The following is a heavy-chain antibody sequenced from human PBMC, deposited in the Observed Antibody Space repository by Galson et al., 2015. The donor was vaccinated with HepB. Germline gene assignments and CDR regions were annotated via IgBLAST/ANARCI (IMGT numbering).Heavy chain of an antibody. D-gene: IGHD5-12*01. Sequence: SLRLSCAASGFTVSSNYMSWVRQAPGKGLEWVSVIYSGGSTYYADSVKGRFTISRDNSKNTLYLQMNSLRAEDTAVYYCARATSGTATAWNYYYYGMDVWGQGTTVTVSS. CDR1: GFTVSSNY. CDR2: IYSGGST. J-gene: IGHJ6*02. CDR3: ARATSGTATAWNYYYYGMDV. V-gene: IGHV3-53*01.